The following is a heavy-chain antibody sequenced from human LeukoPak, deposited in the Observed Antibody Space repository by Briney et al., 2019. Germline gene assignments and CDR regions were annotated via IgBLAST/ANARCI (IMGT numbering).Heavy chain of an antibody. CDR3: ARKSESRAFDY. J-gene: IGHJ4*02. V-gene: IGHV1-69*04. D-gene: IGHD3-10*01. CDR2: IIPILGIA. CDR1: GGTFSSYA. Sequence: GASVTVSCTASGGTFSSYAISWVRQAPGQGLEWMGRIIPILGIANYAQKFQGRVTITADKSTSTAYMELSSLRSEDTAVYYCARKSESRAFDYWGQGTLVTVSS.